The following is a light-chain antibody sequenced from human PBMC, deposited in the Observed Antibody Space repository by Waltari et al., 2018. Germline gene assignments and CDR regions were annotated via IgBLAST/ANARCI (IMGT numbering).Light chain of an antibody. V-gene: IGLV10-54*04. CDR1: SNHVRNQG. Sequence: QAGLTQPPSVSKGLRQTATLTCTGNSNHVRNQGAAWLEPPQGHPPKPLSDRGNARPSGISEGFSATRSGNTASLTITGLQPEDEAEYYCSAWDYNLNAYVFGTGTKVTVL. CDR3: SAWDYNLNAYV. J-gene: IGLJ1*01. CDR2: RGN.